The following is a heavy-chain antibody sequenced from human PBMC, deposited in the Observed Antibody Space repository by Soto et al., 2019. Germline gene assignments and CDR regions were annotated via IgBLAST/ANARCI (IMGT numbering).Heavy chain of an antibody. D-gene: IGHD3-10*01. CDR2: IIPIFGTA. V-gene: IGHV1-69*01. J-gene: IGHJ6*02. CDR3: ARRYGSGSYSGYYYYGMDV. Sequence: QVQLVQSGAEVKKPGSSVKVSCKASGGTFSSYAISWVRQAPGQGLEWMGGIIPIFGTANYAQKLQGRVTITADESTSTAYMELSSLRSEDTAVYYCARRYGSGSYSGYYYYGMDVWGQGTTVTVSS. CDR1: GGTFSSYA.